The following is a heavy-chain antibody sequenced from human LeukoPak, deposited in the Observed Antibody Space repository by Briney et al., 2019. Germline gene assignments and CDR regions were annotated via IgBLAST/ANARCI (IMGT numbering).Heavy chain of an antibody. V-gene: IGHV1-69*13. Sequence: ASVKVSRKASGGTFSSYAISWVRQAPGQGLEWMGGIIPIFGTANYAQKFQGRVTITADESTSTAYMELSSLRSEDTAVYYCARVPRYSSGWYYFDYWGQGTLVTVSS. CDR1: GGTFSSYA. CDR2: IIPIFGTA. J-gene: IGHJ4*02. CDR3: ARVPRYSSGWYYFDY. D-gene: IGHD6-19*01.